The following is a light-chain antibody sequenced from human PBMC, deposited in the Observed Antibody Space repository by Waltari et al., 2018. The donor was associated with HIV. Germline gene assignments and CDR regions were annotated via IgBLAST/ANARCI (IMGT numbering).Light chain of an antibody. CDR3: QSYDSRLSGSV. CDR1: SSNIGTGSD. V-gene: IGLV1-40*01. CDR2: ANT. J-gene: IGLJ3*02. Sequence: QSALTQPPSVSGAPGQRVTISCTGTSSNIGTGSDVHWYQPLPGPAPKLLLHANTHRPSGVPDRFSCSKSGTSASLAITGLQAEDEADYYCQSYDSRLSGSVFGGGTKLTVL.